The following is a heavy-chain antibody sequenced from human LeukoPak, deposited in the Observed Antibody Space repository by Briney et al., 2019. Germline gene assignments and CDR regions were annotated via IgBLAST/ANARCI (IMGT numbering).Heavy chain of an antibody. CDR3: ARGPPYQLLPTRYDY. Sequence: GGSLRLSCAASGFTFDDYGMSWVRQAAGKGLEWVSGINWNGDSTGYADSVKGRFTISRDNAKNSLFLQMNSLRAEDTALYYCARGPPYQLLPTRYDYWGQGTLVTVSS. CDR1: GFTFDDYG. V-gene: IGHV3-20*04. CDR2: INWNGDST. D-gene: IGHD2-21*01. J-gene: IGHJ4*02.